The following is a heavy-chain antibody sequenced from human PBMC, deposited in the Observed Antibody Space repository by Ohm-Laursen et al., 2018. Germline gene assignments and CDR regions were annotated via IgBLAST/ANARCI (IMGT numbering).Heavy chain of an antibody. CDR1: GFTFSSYS. D-gene: IGHD1-7*01. CDR3: VRDGNYRLDQ. Sequence: GSLRLSCAASGFTFSSYSMNWVRQAPGKGLEWVSYISSSSSTIYYADSVKGRFTISRDNAKNSLYLQMNGLTVEDTAVYYCVRDGNYRLDQWGQGTLVTVSS. J-gene: IGHJ4*02. V-gene: IGHV3-48*01. CDR2: ISSSSSTI.